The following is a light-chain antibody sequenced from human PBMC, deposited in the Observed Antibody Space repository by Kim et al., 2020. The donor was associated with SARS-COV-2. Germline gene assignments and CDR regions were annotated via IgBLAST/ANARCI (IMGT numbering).Light chain of an antibody. J-gene: IGLJ3*02. V-gene: IGLV2-14*03. CDR1: SSDVSGYNF. CDR2: DVS. CDR3: SSYTSSNTWV. Sequence: GQALTISYTGTSSDVSGYNFVSWYQQHPGKAPQLMIYDVSKRPSGVSNRFSGSKSGNTASLTISGLQAEDEADYYCSSYTSSNTWVFGGGTQLTVL.